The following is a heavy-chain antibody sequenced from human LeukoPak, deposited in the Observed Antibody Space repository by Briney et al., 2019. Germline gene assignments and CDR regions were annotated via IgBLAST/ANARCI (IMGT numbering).Heavy chain of an antibody. CDR1: GGTFSSYA. J-gene: IGHJ4*02. CDR3: ARGSVGTPPPFDY. Sequence: SCKASGGTFSSYAIHWVRQAPGKGLDWVALISYDGSSTYYADSVKGRFTISRDRSTLYLQMNSLRTEDTAVYYCARGSVGTPPPFDYWGQGTLVTVSS. V-gene: IGHV3-30-3*01. CDR2: ISYDGSST. D-gene: IGHD2-15*01.